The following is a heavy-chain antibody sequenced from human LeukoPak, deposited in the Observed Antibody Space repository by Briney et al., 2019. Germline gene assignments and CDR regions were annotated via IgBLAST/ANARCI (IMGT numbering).Heavy chain of an antibody. CDR2: IYPGDSDT. CDR1: GYSFTSYW. D-gene: IGHD3-22*01. Sequence: GESLKISCKGSGYSFTSYWIGWVRQMPGKGLEWMGIIYPGDSDTRYSPSFQGQVTISADKSISTAYLQWSSLKASDTAMYYCARRTYYYDSSGSIIYFDYWGQGTLVTVSS. CDR3: ARRTYYYDSSGSIIYFDY. V-gene: IGHV5-51*01. J-gene: IGHJ4*02.